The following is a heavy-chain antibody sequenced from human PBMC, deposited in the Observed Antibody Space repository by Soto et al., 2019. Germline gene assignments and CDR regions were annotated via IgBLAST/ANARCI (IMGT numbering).Heavy chain of an antibody. V-gene: IGHV4-31*03. CDR2: IYYRGST. Sequence: QVQLQESGPGLVKPSQTLSLTCTVSGGSISSGGYYWSWIRQHPGKGLEWIGYIYYRGSTYYNPSLKSRVTNSVDTSKNQFSLKLSSVTAADTAVYYCARDRVSYYGSGHHYYYMDVWGKGTTVTVSS. CDR1: GGSISSGGYY. CDR3: ARDRVSYYGSGHHYYYMDV. J-gene: IGHJ6*03. D-gene: IGHD3-10*01.